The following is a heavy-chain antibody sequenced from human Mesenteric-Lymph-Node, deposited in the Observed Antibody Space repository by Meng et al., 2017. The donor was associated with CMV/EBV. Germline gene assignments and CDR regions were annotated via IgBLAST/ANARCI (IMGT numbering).Heavy chain of an antibody. Sequence: GESLKISCAASGFTFSSYTMSWVRQAPGKGLEWVSLIYDGGSGTYYTDSVRGRFTISRDNSKNTLYLQMNSLRAEDTAVYYCAKVMSRFLESNWFDPWGQGTLVTVSS. CDR1: GFTFSSYT. CDR3: AKVMSRFLESNWFDP. J-gene: IGHJ5*02. V-gene: IGHV3-23*03. CDR2: IYDGGSGT. D-gene: IGHD3-3*01.